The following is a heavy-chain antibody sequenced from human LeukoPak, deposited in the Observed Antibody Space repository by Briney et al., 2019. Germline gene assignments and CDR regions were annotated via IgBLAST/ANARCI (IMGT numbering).Heavy chain of an antibody. CDR3: ARVPLSDSSGHYYPH. CDR2: INAGNGNT. CDR1: GYIFTSYV. D-gene: IGHD3-22*01. J-gene: IGHJ1*01. Sequence: GASVKVSCKASGYIFTSYVMHWVRQAPGQRLEWMGWINAGNGNTKYSQKFQGRVTISRDTSASIAYMDLSSLGSEDTAVYYCARVPLSDSSGHYYPHWGQGTLVTVSS. V-gene: IGHV1-3*01.